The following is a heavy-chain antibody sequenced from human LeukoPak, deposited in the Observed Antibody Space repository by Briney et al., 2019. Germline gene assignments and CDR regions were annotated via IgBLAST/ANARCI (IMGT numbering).Heavy chain of an antibody. J-gene: IGHJ4*02. D-gene: IGHD2-2*02. CDR2: IKQDGSEK. CDR3: ATAPPRWCSSTSCYKLPHGN. CDR1: GFTFSSYW. V-gene: IGHV3-7*01. Sequence: GGSLRLSCAASGFTFSSYWMSWVRQAPGKGLEWVANIKQDGSEKYYVDSVKGRFTISRDNAKNSLYLQMNSLRAEDTAVYYCATAPPRWCSSTSCYKLPHGNWGQGTLVTVSS.